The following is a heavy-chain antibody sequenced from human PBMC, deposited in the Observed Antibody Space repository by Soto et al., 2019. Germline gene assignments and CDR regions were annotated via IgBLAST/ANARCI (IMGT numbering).Heavy chain of an antibody. CDR3: ARVLYYGSGSYSPYGMDV. D-gene: IGHD3-10*01. CDR1: GVSFNNNG. V-gene: IGHV1-69*01. J-gene: IGHJ6*02. Sequence: QVQLVQSGAEVKKPGSSVKVSCKTSGVSFNNNGIGWVRQAPGHGLEWMGGVSPSFRTSNYARKFQGRISITAAASTGTVNMELSSLTSEDTAQYYCARVLYYGSGSYSPYGMDVWGQGTTVTVSS. CDR2: VSPSFRTS.